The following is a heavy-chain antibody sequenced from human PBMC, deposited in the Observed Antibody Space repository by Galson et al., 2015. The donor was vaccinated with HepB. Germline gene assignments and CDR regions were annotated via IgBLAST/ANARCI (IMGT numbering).Heavy chain of an antibody. CDR2: INPDGSEE. J-gene: IGHJ6*02. Sequence: SLRLSCAGSEFTFSSYWMNWVRQAPGKGLEWVAHINPDGSEEYYAASLKGRFTISRDNAKNSLYLQMDSLRAEDTAVYYCARRISLVRGIITRPDYYYGMDVWGHGTTVTVAS. CDR1: EFTFSSYW. D-gene: IGHD3-10*01. CDR3: ARRISLVRGIITRPDYYYGMDV. V-gene: IGHV3-7*03.